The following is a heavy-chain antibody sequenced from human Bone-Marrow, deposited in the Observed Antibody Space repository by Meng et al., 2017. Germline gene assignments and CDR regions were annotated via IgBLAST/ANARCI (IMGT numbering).Heavy chain of an antibody. CDR2: ISSSGSTI. D-gene: IGHD3-22*01. Sequence: GESLKISCAASGFTFSDYYMSWIRQAPGKGLEWVSYISSSGSTIYYADSVKGRFTISRDNAKKSLYLQMNSLGAEDTALYYCARGRGSSGYFPIDNWGQGTLVTVSS. J-gene: IGHJ4*02. CDR3: ARGRGSSGYFPIDN. CDR1: GFTFSDYY. V-gene: IGHV3-11*01.